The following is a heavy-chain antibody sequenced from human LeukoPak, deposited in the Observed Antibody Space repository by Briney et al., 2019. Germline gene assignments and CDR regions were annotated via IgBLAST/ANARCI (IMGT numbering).Heavy chain of an antibody. CDR3: ARNTVRGYSGYVAFDI. D-gene: IGHD5-12*01. CDR1: GGSISSYY. J-gene: IGHJ3*02. Sequence: SEPLSLTCTVSGGSISSYYWSWIRQPPGKGLEWIGYIYHSGSTNYNPSLKSRVTISVDTSKNQFSLKLSSVTAADTAVYYCARNTVRGYSGYVAFDIWGQGTMVTVSS. V-gene: IGHV4-59*01. CDR2: IYHSGST.